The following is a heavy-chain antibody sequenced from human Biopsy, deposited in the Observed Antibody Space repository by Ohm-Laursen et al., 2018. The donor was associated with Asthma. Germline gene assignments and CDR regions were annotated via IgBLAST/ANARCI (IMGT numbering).Heavy chain of an antibody. CDR1: GFTFSSYS. D-gene: IGHD1-26*01. J-gene: IGHJ4*02. CDR2: ISSSSSYI. V-gene: IGHV3-21*04. CDR3: AKDKRYSGSYFDY. Sequence: SLRLSCAASGFTFSSYSMNWVRQAPGKGLEWVSSISSSSSYIYYADSVRGRFTISRDNAKNSLYLRMNSLRAEDTAVYYCAKDKRYSGSYFDYWGQGTLVTVSS.